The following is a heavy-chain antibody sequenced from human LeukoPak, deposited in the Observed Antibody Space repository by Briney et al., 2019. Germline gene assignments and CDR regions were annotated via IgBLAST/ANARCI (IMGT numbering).Heavy chain of an antibody. J-gene: IGHJ2*01. V-gene: IGHV3-74*01. CDR2: ISGDESST. CDR3: ARIKGGAYTGNFDL. D-gene: IGHD2-21*01. Sequence: GGSLRLSCAASGFTFSSYRLHWVRQAPGEGLVWVSRISGDESSTSYADSVKGRFTISRDNAKSTLYLQMNSLRAEDTAVYYCARIKGGAYTGNFDLWGRGTLVTVSS. CDR1: GFTFSSYR.